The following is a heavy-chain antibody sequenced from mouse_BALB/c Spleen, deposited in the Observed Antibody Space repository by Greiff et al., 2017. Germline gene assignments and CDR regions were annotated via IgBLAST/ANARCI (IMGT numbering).Heavy chain of an antibody. J-gene: IGHJ3*01. D-gene: IGHD1-1*01. Sequence: QVQLQQSGAELVRPGTSVKVSCKASGYAFTNYLIEWVKQRPGQGLEWIGVINPGSGGTNYNEKFKGKATLTADKSSSTAYMQLSSLTSDDSAVYFCAREYYGSSLQAWFAYWGQGTLVTVSA. V-gene: IGHV1-54*01. CDR3: AREYYGSSLQAWFAY. CDR2: INPGSGGT. CDR1: GYAFTNYL.